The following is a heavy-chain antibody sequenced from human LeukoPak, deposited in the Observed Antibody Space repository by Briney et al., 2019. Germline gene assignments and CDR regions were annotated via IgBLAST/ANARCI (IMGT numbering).Heavy chain of an antibody. CDR1: GFTFSNYA. J-gene: IGHJ4*02. D-gene: IGHD3-22*01. V-gene: IGHV3-23*01. Sequence: GGSLRLSCAASGFTFSNYAMNWVRQAPGKGLEWVSTISGSGGSTYYADSVKGRFTISRDNSKNTLYLQTTSLRAEDTAIYYCAKDMTYYYDDSGYNYFDYWGQGTLVTVSS. CDR3: AKDMTYYYDDSGYNYFDY. CDR2: ISGSGGST.